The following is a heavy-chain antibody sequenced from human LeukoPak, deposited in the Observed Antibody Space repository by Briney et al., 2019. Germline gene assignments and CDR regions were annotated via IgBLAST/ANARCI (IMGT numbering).Heavy chain of an antibody. CDR2: INHSGST. Sequence: SETLSLTCAVYGGSFSGYYWSWIRQPPGKGVEWIGEINHSGSTNYNPSLKSRVTISVDTSKNQFSLQLSSVTAADTAVYYCARRIRYFDRTYYYYYYYGMDVWGQGTTVTVSS. J-gene: IGHJ6*02. D-gene: IGHD3-9*01. CDR3: ARRIRYFDRTYYYYYYYGMDV. V-gene: IGHV4-34*01. CDR1: GGSFSGYY.